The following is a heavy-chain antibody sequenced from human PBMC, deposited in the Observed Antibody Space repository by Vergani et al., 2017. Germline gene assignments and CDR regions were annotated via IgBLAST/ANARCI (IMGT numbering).Heavy chain of an antibody. CDR1: GGSISSGGYY. J-gene: IGHJ4*02. D-gene: IGHD3-10*01. V-gene: IGHV4-31*03. CDR3: ARDRGTMVRGASHYFDY. CDR2: IYYSGST. Sequence: QVQLQESGPGLVKPSQTLSLTCTVSGGSISSGGYYWSWIRQHPGKGLEWIGYIYYSGSTSYNPSLKSRVTISVDTSKNQFSLKLSSVTAADKAVYYCARDRGTMVRGASHYFDYWGQGTLVTVSS.